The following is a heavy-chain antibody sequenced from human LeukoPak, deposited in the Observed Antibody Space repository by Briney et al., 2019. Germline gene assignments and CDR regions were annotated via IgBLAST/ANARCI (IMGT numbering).Heavy chain of an antibody. CDR1: GGSFSGYY. CDR3: ASSITSAFDI. V-gene: IGHV4-34*01. J-gene: IGHJ3*02. Sequence: SETLSLTCAVYGGSFSGYYWSWIRQPPGKGLEWIGEINHSGSTNYNPSLKSRVTISVDTSKNQFSLKLSSVTAADTAVYYCASSITSAFDIWGQGTMVTVSS. CDR2: INHSGST. D-gene: IGHD3-3*01.